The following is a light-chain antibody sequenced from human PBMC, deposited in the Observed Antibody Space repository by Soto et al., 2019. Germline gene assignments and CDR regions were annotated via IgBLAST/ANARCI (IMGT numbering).Light chain of an antibody. CDR2: EGD. Sequence: QSALTQPASVSGSPGQSITISCTGTSSDFGGYNYVSWYQQHPGKAPKLIIFEGDRRPSGVSGRFSGSKSGNTASLTISGLQAEDEADYYCCSFARSSSFYVFGTGTKVTVL. CDR1: SSDFGGYNY. J-gene: IGLJ1*01. V-gene: IGLV2-23*01. CDR3: CSFARSSSFYV.